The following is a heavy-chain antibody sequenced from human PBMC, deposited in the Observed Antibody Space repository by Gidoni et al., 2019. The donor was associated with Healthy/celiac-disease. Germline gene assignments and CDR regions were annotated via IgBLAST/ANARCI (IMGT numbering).Heavy chain of an antibody. CDR3: ASARSSGYYYGMDV. V-gene: IGHV1-69*01. CDR2: IIPIFGTA. CDR1: GGTFSSYA. J-gene: IGHJ6*02. D-gene: IGHD3-22*01. Sequence: QVQLVQSGAEVKKSGSSVKVSCKASGGTFSSYAISWVRQAPGQGLEWMGGIIPIFGTANYAQKFQGRVTITADESTSTAYMELSSLRSEDTAVYYCASARSSGYYYGMDVWGQGTTVTVSS.